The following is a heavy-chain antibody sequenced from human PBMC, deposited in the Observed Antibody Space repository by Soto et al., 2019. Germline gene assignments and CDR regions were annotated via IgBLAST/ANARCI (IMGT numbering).Heavy chain of an antibody. CDR1: GGSISSYY. D-gene: IGHD4-17*01. Sequence: PSETLSLTCTVSGGSISSYYWSWIRQPPGKGLEWIGYIYYSGSTNYNPSLKSRVTISVDTSKNQFSLKLSSVTAADTAVYYCARNYGDYEWPLPFDYWGQGTLVTVSS. J-gene: IGHJ4*02. V-gene: IGHV4-59*01. CDR2: IYYSGST. CDR3: ARNYGDYEWPLPFDY.